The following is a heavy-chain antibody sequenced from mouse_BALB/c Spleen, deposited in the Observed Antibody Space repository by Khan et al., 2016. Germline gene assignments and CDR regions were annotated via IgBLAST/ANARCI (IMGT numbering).Heavy chain of an antibody. CDR2: IDPATGNT. V-gene: IGHV14-3*02. J-gene: IGHJ1*01. CDR1: GFNIKDTY. CDR3: EPSYKRLPDSRLLPSRHEEWDLGKEWEGYNHRKLPTCPGL. Sequence: VQLQQPGAELVKPGASVKLSCIGSGFNIKDTYIHWVMQRPEQGLEWIGRIDPATGNTKYDPKFQGKATITADTSSNTAYLQISSLASGEPAVSCTEPSYKRLPDSRLLPSRHEEWDLGKEWEGYNHRKLPTCPGLWG. D-gene: IGHD1-3*01.